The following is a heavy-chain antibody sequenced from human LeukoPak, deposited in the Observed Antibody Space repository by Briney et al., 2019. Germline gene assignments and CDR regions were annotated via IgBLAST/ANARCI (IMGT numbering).Heavy chain of an antibody. V-gene: IGHV3-30*18. CDR3: AKEYYYGSGTLPLSY. J-gene: IGHJ4*02. CDR2: ISYDGSNK. CDR1: GFTFSSYG. D-gene: IGHD3-10*01. Sequence: GGSLRLSCAASGFTFSSYGMHWVRQAPGKGLEWVAVISYDGSNKYYADSVKGRFTISRDNSKNTLYLQMNSLRAEDTAVYYCAKEYYYGSGTLPLSYWGQGALVTVSS.